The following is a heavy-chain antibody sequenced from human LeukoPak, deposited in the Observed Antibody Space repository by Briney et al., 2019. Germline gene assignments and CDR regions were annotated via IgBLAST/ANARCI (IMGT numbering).Heavy chain of an antibody. CDR3: ARAGQWLAYYFDY. D-gene: IGHD6-19*01. V-gene: IGHV3-7*04. CDR2: IKQDGSEK. J-gene: IGHJ4*02. CDR1: GFNFISYW. Sequence: QPGGSLILSCSASGFNFISYWMSWVRQAPGTGLEWVDNIKQDGSEKYYVDSVKGRFTISRDNAKNSLYLQMNSLRAEDTAVYYCARAGQWLAYYFDYWGQGTLVTVSS.